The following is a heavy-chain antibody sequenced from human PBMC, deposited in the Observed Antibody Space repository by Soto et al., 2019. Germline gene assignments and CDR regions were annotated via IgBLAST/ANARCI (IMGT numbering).Heavy chain of an antibody. J-gene: IGHJ4*02. CDR2: VSGNGAVT. D-gene: IGHD2-2*01. V-gene: IGHV3-23*01. CDR3: AKVPASLKTFDY. Sequence: EVQLLDSGGGLAQPGGSLRLSCAASGFTFGNYAMNWVRQAPGKGLEWVSTVSGNGAVTYYADSVKGRFTISRDNSRRTLYLQMNNLRAEDTAIYFCAKVPASLKTFDYWGQGTLVTVSS. CDR1: GFTFGNYA.